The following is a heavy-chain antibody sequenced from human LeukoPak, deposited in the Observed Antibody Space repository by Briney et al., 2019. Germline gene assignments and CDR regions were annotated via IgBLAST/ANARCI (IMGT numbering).Heavy chain of an antibody. CDR3: ARVYELAAAPGLRSNWYFDL. CDR2: IYYSGST. V-gene: IGHV4-61*01. CDR1: GGSVSSGSYY. D-gene: IGHD4-17*01. J-gene: IGHJ2*01. Sequence: SETLSLTCTVSGGSVSSGSYYWSWIRQPPGKGLEWIGYIYYSGSTNYNPSLKSRVTISVDTSKNQFSLKLSSVTAADTAVYYCARVYELAAAPGLRSNWYFDLWGRGTLVTVSS.